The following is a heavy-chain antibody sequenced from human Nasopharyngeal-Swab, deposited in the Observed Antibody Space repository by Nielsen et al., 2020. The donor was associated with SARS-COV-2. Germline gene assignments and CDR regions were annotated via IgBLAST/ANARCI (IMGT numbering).Heavy chain of an antibody. V-gene: IGHV3-21*01. J-gene: IGHJ6*01. CDR3: ARDGFDYDFWSAYFMDV. Sequence: GGSLRLSCAASGFTFNNYNFNWVRQAPGKGLEWVSSISSSSSYIYYADSVKGRLTISRDNAKNSLYLQMNSLRAEDTAVYYCARDGFDYDFWSAYFMDVWGQGTTVTVSS. CDR2: ISSSSSYI. D-gene: IGHD3-3*01. CDR1: GFTFNNYN.